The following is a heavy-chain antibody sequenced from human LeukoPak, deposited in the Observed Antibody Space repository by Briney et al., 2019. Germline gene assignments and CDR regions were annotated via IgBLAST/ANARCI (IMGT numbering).Heavy chain of an antibody. CDR3: TSPTPDIYAFDL. Sequence: GGSLELSCAASGFTFSGSAMHWVRQASGKGLEWVGRIRSKANSYATAYAASVKGRFTISRDDSKNTAYLQMNSLKTEDTAVYYCTSPTPDIYAFDLWGRGTLVTVSS. CDR1: GFTFSGSA. J-gene: IGHJ2*01. V-gene: IGHV3-73*01. D-gene: IGHD3-9*01. CDR2: IRSKANSYAT.